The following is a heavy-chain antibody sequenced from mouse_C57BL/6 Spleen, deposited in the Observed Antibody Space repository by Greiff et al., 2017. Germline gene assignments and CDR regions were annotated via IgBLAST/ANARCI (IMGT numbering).Heavy chain of an antibody. CDR2: IDPSDSYT. Sequence: QVQLQQPGAELVMPGASVKLSCKASGYTFTSYWMHWVKQRPGQGLEWIGEIDPSDSYTNYNQKFKGKSTLTVDKSSSTAYMQLSSLTSEDSAVYYCARYGNYHFDYWGQGTTLTVSS. CDR3: ARYGNYHFDY. V-gene: IGHV1-69*01. D-gene: IGHD2-1*01. CDR1: GYTFTSYW. J-gene: IGHJ2*01.